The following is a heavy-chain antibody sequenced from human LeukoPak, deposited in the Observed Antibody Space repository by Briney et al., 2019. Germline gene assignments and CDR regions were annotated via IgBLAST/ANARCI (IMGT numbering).Heavy chain of an antibody. V-gene: IGHV3-21*01. CDR2: ISSRSTNI. D-gene: IGHD6-19*01. J-gene: IGHJ6*03. CDR3: ARDVQWLVPEGYFYDLDV. Sequence: GGSLRLSCAGSGFTFSRYSMNWFRQAPGKGLERVSSISSRSTNIFYADSVKGRFTISRDNAKNSLYLQMNSLGAEDTAVYYCARDVQWLVPEGYFYDLDVWGKGTTVTVYS. CDR1: GFTFSRYS.